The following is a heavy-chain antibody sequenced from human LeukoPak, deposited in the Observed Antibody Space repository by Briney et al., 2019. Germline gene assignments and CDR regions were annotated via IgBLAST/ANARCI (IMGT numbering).Heavy chain of an antibody. CDR3: ARVPGYCSGGSCYSGFDY. D-gene: IGHD2-15*01. V-gene: IGHV4-61*01. CDR1: GGSVSSGSYY. J-gene: IGHJ4*02. CDR2: IYYSGST. Sequence: PSETLSLTCTVSGGSVSSGSYYWSWVRQPPGKGLEWIGYIYYSGSTNYNPSLKSRVTISVDTSKNQFSLKLSSVTAADTAVYYCARVPGYCSGGSCYSGFDYWGQGTLVTVSS.